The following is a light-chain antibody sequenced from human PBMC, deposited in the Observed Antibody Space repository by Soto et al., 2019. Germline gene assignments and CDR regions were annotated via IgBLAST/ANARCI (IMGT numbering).Light chain of an antibody. Sequence: IVLTQSPGTLSLSPGERATLSCGASQSVSNSFLAWYQQKPGQAPRLLIYGASSRATGVPDRFSGSGSGTDFTLTISRLEPGDFAVYYCQQYGTPPFTFGPGTKVDIK. V-gene: IGKV3-20*01. CDR2: GAS. CDR3: QQYGTPPFT. CDR1: QSVSNSF. J-gene: IGKJ3*01.